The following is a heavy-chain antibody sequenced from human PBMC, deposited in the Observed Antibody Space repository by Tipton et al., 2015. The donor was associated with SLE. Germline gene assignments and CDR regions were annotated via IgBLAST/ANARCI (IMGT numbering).Heavy chain of an antibody. CDR1: GASISSHY. Sequence: TLSLTCTVSGASISSHYWSWIRQPPGKGLEWIGYMYYSGSAHYNPSLRNRVTMSLDTSKNQFSLKLSSVTAADTAVYYCARAGYSDVGGYCGPTDYWGQGTLVTVSS. V-gene: IGHV4-59*11. J-gene: IGHJ4*02. CDR3: ARAGYSDVGGYCGPTDY. D-gene: IGHD3-22*01. CDR2: MYYSGSA.